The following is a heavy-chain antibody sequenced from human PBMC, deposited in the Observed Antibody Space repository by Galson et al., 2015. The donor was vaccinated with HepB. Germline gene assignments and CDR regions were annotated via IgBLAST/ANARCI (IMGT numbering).Heavy chain of an antibody. CDR3: ARPYRPDECDFLIEY. Sequence: SLRLSCAASGFTFSAYGLHWVRQAPGKGLEWVAVICSDGTSEYYADSVKGRFTISRDNSKNTLYLQLNSLRAEDTAVYYCARPYRPDECDFLIEYWGRGTLVPVSS. CDR1: GFTFSAYG. D-gene: IGHD3/OR15-3a*01. CDR2: ICSDGTSE. V-gene: IGHV3-33*01. J-gene: IGHJ4*02.